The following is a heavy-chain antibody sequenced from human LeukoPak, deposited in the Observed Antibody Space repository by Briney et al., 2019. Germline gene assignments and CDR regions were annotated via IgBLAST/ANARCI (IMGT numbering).Heavy chain of an antibody. CDR2: IGSSGSTV. CDR1: GFTFSAYE. Sequence: QAGGSLRLSCAASGFTFSAYEMNWVRQAPGKGLEWVSYIGSSGSTVYYADSVKGRFTISRDNAKNSLYIQMESLRDEDTAIYYCARDTLEYSNSPDALDIWGQGTMVTVSS. J-gene: IGHJ3*02. D-gene: IGHD4-23*01. V-gene: IGHV3-48*03. CDR3: ARDTLEYSNSPDALDI.